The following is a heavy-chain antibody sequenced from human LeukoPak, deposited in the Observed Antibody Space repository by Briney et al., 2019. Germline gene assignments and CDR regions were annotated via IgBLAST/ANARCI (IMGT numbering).Heavy chain of an antibody. CDR1: GFTFSSYW. CDR3: AKAPRRFRGIIVTPLYYFDY. D-gene: IGHD3-10*01. V-gene: IGHV3-7*03. CDR2: IKQDGSEK. J-gene: IGHJ4*02. Sequence: PWGSLRLSCAASGFTFSSYWMSWVRQAPGKGLEWVANIKQDGSEKYYVDSVKGRFTISRDNAKNSLYLQMNSLRAEDTAVYYCAKAPRRFRGIIVTPLYYFDYWGQGTLVTVSS.